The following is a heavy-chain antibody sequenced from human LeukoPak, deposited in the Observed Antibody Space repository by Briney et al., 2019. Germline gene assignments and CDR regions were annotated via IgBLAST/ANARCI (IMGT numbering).Heavy chain of an antibody. J-gene: IGHJ4*02. Sequence: GSLRLPRAAPVFTFCMYTMSGVCPAPGKRLEWVSAISGSGGSPYYAHSVRGRFPFSRDNSTNTLYLQMNRLRDQDTAVYYCAKKAAVAAKIFVLRYFDYWGQLALVTVS. V-gene: IGHV3-23*01. D-gene: IGHD2-15*01. CDR1: VFTFCMYT. CDR2: ISGSGGSP. CDR3: AKKAAVAAKIFVLRYFDY.